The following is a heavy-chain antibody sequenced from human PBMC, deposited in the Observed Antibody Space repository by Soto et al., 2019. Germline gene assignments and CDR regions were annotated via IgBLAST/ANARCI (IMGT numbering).Heavy chain of an antibody. J-gene: IGHJ4*02. CDR1: GFTFSSYW. V-gene: IGHV3-74*01. Sequence: EVQLVESGGGLVQPGGSLRLSCAASGFTFSSYWMHWVRQAPGKGLVWVSRINSDGSSTSYADSVKGRFTISRDNAKNTLYRQMNGLRAEDTAVYYWARGATSGSLDYWGQGTLVTVPS. CDR3: ARGATSGSLDY. CDR2: INSDGSST. D-gene: IGHD6-13*01.